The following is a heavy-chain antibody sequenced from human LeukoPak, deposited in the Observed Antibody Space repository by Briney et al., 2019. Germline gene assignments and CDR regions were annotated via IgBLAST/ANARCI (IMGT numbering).Heavy chain of an antibody. D-gene: IGHD6-19*01. V-gene: IGHV3-66*01. CDR1: GFTVSSKY. J-gene: IGHJ4*02. Sequence: GGSLRLSCAASGFTVSSKYMGWVRQAPGKGLEWVSVIHPGGTIYYADPVKGTFTISRDNSKNTLYLEMNTLRVGDTAVYYCAMYSSAWHAVYWGQGTLVTV. CDR3: AMYSSAWHAVY. CDR2: IHPGGTI.